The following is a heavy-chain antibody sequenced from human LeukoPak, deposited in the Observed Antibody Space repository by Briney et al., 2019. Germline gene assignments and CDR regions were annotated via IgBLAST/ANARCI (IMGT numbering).Heavy chain of an antibody. J-gene: IGHJ4*02. CDR1: GFTFSDYY. CDR3: ARGKRYSSSWYVDY. Sequence: PGGSLRLSCAASGFTFSDYYMSWIRQAPGKGLEWISYISHRVSDVQYADSVKGRFTISRENAKNSLYLQMNSLRAGDTAVYYCARGKRYSSSWYVDYWGQGTLVTVSS. V-gene: IGHV3-11*04. D-gene: IGHD6-13*01. CDR2: ISHRVSDV.